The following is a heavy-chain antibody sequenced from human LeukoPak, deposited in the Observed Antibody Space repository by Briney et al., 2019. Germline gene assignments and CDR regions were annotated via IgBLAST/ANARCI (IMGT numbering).Heavy chain of an antibody. J-gene: IGHJ4*02. CDR2: INHSGST. CDR1: RGSLTGYY. D-gene: IGHD3-10*01. Sequence: PSETLSLTPAVPRGSLTGYYSSWIPPSPRKGLGWSGEINHSGSTNYNPSLKSRVTISVDTSKNQFSLKLSSVTAADTAVYYCARGRVLGFGEPLYYFDYWGQGTLVTVSS. V-gene: IGHV4-34*01. CDR3: ARGRVLGFGEPLYYFDY.